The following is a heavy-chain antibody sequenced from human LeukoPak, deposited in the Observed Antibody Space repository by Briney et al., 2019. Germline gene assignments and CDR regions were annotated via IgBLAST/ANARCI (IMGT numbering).Heavy chain of an antibody. CDR1: GFTFSSYW. V-gene: IGHV3-7*01. CDR2: IKPDGSEK. J-gene: IGHJ4*02. Sequence: GALELSCSVSGFTFSSYWMRWGRQGPGKGLEGVANIKPDGSEKYYVDSVKGRFTISRDSSKNSLYLQMNSLRVEDTAVYYCARDPRQSHLVYTTGDYWGQGTLVTVSS. CDR3: ARDPRQSHLVYTTGDY. D-gene: IGHD2-2*02.